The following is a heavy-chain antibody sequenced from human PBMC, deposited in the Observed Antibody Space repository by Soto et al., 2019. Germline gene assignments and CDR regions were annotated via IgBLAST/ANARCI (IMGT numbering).Heavy chain of an antibody. CDR3: AKIGTYLRMDV. V-gene: IGHV3-48*01. J-gene: IGHJ6*02. D-gene: IGHD3-10*01. CDR2: ISSGSGTT. Sequence: EVQLVESGGGLVQPGGSLRLSCAVSGFTFSAYSMNWVRQAPGKGLEWVSYISSGSGTTYYADSVQGRFSISRDNANNSLYLQMNSLRVEATAVYYCAKIGTYLRMDVWGQGTTVTVSS. CDR1: GFTFSAYS.